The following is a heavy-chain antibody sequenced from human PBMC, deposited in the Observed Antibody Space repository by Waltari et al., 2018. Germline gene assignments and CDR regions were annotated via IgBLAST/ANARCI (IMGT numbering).Heavy chain of an antibody. CDR3: ARGLSARYYDTRRVWFDP. D-gene: IGHD3-22*01. CDR2: INHSGST. Sequence: QVQLQQWGAGLLKPSETLSLTCAVYGGSFSGYYWSWIRQPPGKGLEWIGEINHSGSTNYNPSLKSRVTISVDTSKNQFSLKLSSVTAADTAVYYCARGLSARYYDTRRVWFDPWGQGTLVTVSS. J-gene: IGHJ5*02. V-gene: IGHV4-34*01. CDR1: GGSFSGYY.